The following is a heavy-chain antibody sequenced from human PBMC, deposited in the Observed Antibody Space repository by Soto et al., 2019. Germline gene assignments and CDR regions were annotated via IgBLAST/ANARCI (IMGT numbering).Heavy chain of an antibody. CDR3: ARIDRTNYGDYYYGMDV. V-gene: IGHV4-59*01. CDR1: GGSLRSYY. J-gene: IGHJ6*02. CDR2: IYYSGSN. Sequence: SGNLSLTCTVSGGSLRSYYWGWIRQPPGEGLEWIGYIYYSGSNNYNPSLKSLVTISVDTSKNQFSLKLSSVTAADTAVYYCARIDRTNYGDYYYGMDVWGQGTTVTVSS. D-gene: IGHD4-17*01.